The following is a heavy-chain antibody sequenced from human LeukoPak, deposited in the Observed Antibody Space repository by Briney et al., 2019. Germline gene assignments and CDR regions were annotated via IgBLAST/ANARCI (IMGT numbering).Heavy chain of an antibody. CDR1: GGSIISGDNY. CDR2: IYYSGST. D-gene: IGHD3-9*01. Sequence: SETLSLTCTVSGGSIISGDNYWSWIRQPPGKGLEWIGNIYYSGSTDYNPSLKRRVSISVDTSKNKFSLELSSVTAADTAFYYCAKARHYDILTSYYRTGYFDYWGQGTLVTVSS. J-gene: IGHJ4*02. V-gene: IGHV4-30-4*01. CDR3: AKARHYDILTSYYRTGYFDY.